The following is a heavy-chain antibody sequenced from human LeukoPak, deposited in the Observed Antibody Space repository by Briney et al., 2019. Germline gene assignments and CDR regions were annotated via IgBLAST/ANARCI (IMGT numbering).Heavy chain of an antibody. D-gene: IGHD6-19*01. V-gene: IGHV3-30-3*01. CDR3: ARDRVADTNPYYYYYGMDV. Sequence: GRSLRLSCAASGFTFSSYAMHWVRQAPGKGLEWVAVISYDGSNKYYADSVKGRFTISRDNSKNTLYLQMNSLRAEDTAVYYCARDRVADTNPYYYYYGMDVWGQGTTVTVSS. CDR1: GFTFSSYA. J-gene: IGHJ6*02. CDR2: ISYDGSNK.